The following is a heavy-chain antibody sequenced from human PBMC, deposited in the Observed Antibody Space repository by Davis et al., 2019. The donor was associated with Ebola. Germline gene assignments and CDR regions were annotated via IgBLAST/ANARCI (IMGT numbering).Heavy chain of an antibody. V-gene: IGHV4-30-4*08. CDR3: ASSHSGWYFDL. CDR2: IYYSGST. D-gene: IGHD3-10*01. CDR1: GGSISSGDYY. Sequence: PSETLSLTCTVSGGSISSGDYYWNWIRQPPGKGLEWIGYIYYSGSTYYNPSLKSRVTISVDTSKNQFSLKLSSVTAADTAVYYCASSHSGWYFDLWGRGTLVTVSS. J-gene: IGHJ2*01.